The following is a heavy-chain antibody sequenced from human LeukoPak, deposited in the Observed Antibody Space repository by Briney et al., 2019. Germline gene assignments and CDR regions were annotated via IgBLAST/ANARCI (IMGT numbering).Heavy chain of an antibody. J-gene: IGHJ4*02. Sequence: PGGSLRLSCAASGFTFSSYWMHWVRQAPGKGLVWVSRINSDGSSTSYADSVKGRFTISRDNAKNTLHLQMNSLRAEDTAVYYCARDVSYYYDSSGYFYWGQGTLVTVSS. CDR2: INSDGSST. V-gene: IGHV3-74*01. D-gene: IGHD3-22*01. CDR3: ARDVSYYYDSSGYFY. CDR1: GFTFSSYW.